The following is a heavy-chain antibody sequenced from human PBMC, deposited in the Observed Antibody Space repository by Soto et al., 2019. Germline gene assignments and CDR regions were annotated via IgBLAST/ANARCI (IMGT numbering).Heavy chain of an antibody. J-gene: IGHJ6*02. CDR2: ISYDGTNE. CDR1: GFMFSRYG. D-gene: IGHD2-21*02. CDR3: ARGGVVTAPRSYYYYGLDV. Sequence: QVQLVESGGGAVQPGRSLRLSCAASGFMFSRYGIHWARQAPGKGLEWVALISYDGTNEYYADSVKGRFTLSRDNSQTTVYLQMNSLRADDTAVYYCARGGVVTAPRSYYYYGLDVWGQGTTVTVSS. V-gene: IGHV3-30-3*01.